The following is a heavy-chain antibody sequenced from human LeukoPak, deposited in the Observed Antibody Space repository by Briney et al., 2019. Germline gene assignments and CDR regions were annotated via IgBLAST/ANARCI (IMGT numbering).Heavy chain of an antibody. CDR2: INPNSGGT. D-gene: IGHD4-11*01. V-gene: IGHV1-2*02. Sequence: ASVKVSCKASGYTFTSYAMNWVRQAPGQGLEWMGWINPNSGGTNYAQKFQGRVTMTRDTSIRTAYMELSRLRSDDTAVYYCARGYSNYGYAFDIWGQGTMVTVSS. CDR1: GYTFTSYA. CDR3: ARGYSNYGYAFDI. J-gene: IGHJ3*02.